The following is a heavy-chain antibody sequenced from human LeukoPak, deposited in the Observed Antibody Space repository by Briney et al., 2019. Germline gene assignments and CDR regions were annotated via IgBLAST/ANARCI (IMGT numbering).Heavy chain of an antibody. V-gene: IGHV4-39*07. J-gene: IGHJ4*02. CDR3: ARNPGIAVAGTDY. CDR2: IYYSGST. Sequence: PSETLSLTCTVSGGSISSSSHYWGWIRQPPGKGLEWIGSIYYSGSTYYNASLKSRVTISVDTSKNQFSLKLSSVTAADTAVYYCARNPGIAVAGTDYWGQGTLVTVSS. D-gene: IGHD6-19*01. CDR1: GGSISSSSHY.